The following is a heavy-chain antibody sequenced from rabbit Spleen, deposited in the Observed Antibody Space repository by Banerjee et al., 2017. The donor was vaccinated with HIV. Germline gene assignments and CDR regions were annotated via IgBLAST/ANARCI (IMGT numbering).Heavy chain of an antibody. CDR1: GFSLTSNYY. Sequence: QSLEESGGDLVKPGATLTLTCTASGFSLTSNYYICWVRQAPGKGLEWITCINIATGKSVYASGVSGRFIMSRTSSTTVTLQMTSLTAADTATYFCARDTGLYAFNLWGQGTLVTVS. D-gene: IGHD7-1*01. J-gene: IGHJ4*01. CDR2: INIATGKS. CDR3: ARDTGLYAFNL. V-gene: IGHV1S40*01.